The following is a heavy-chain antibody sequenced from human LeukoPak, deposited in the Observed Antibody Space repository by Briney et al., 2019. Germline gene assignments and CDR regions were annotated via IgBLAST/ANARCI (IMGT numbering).Heavy chain of an antibody. Sequence: PSETLSLTCTVSGGSISSGSYYWSWIRQPAGKGLEWIGRIYTSGSTNYNPSLKSRVTISVDTSKNQFSLKLSSVTAADTAVYYCARGGGSSWADYYYYYMDVWGKGTTVTVSS. V-gene: IGHV4-61*02. CDR3: ARGGGSSWADYYYYYMDV. CDR2: IYTSGST. CDR1: GGSISSGSYY. D-gene: IGHD6-13*01. J-gene: IGHJ6*03.